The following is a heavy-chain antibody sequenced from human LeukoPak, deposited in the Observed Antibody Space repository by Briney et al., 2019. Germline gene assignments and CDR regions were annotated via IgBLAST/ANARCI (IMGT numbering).Heavy chain of an antibody. J-gene: IGHJ4*02. Sequence: SQTLSLTCTVSGGSISSGDYYWSWIRQPPRKGLEWIGYIYYSGSTYYNPSLKSRVTISVDTSKNQFSLKLSSVTAADTAVYYCARAPWGDYVDYWGQGTLVTVSS. CDR3: ARAPWGDYVDY. CDR2: IYYSGST. V-gene: IGHV4-30-4*01. D-gene: IGHD3-16*01. CDR1: GGSISSGDYY.